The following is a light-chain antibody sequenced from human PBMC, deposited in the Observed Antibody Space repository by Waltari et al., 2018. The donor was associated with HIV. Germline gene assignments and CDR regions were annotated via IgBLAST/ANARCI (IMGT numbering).Light chain of an antibody. CDR3: VSYAGVKNRWA. CDR1: RTDVGGYNP. V-gene: IGLV2-8*01. J-gene: IGLJ3*02. CDR2: EVT. Sequence: QSALTPPPSASGSAGPSVPISCTRTRTDVGGYNPVSWYQHHPGKDPKFILYEVTTRPSGVPDRFSGSKSGNTASLTVSGLQADDEAFYYCVSYAGVKNRWAFGGGTKLTVL.